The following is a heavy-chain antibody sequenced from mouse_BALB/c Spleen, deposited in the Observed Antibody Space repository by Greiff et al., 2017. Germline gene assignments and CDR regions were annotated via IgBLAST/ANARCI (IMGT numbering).Heavy chain of an antibody. V-gene: IGHV3-6*02. J-gene: IGHJ4*01. D-gene: IGHD2-3*01. CDR2: ISYDGSN. CDR3: AREDDGYTYAMDY. CDR1: GYSITSGYY. Sequence: DVKLQESGPGLVKPSQSLSLTCSVTGYSITSGYYWNWIRQFPGNKLEWMGYISYDGSNNYNPSLKNRISITRDTSKNQFFLKLNSVTTEDTATYYCAREDDGYTYAMDYWGQGTSVTVSS.